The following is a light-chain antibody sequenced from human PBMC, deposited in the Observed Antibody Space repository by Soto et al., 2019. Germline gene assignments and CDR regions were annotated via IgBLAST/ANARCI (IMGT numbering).Light chain of an antibody. CDR1: QSVSSSY. CDR2: GAS. CDR3: QQYGSSPFT. V-gene: IGKV3-20*01. Sequence: EIVLTQSPGTLSLSPGERATLSCRASQSVSSSYLAWYQQKPGQAPRLLIYGASSRATGIPDRFSGSGSGTDFTLTISRLEPEDFAVYSWQQYGSSPFTFGGGTKVEIK. J-gene: IGKJ4*01.